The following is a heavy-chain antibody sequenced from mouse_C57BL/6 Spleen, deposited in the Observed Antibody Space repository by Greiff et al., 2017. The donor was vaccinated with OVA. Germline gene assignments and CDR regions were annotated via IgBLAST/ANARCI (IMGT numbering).Heavy chain of an antibody. D-gene: IGHD1-1*01. CDR3: AREGDYYCSSYYDY. Sequence: EVQVVESGPGLVKPSQSLSLTCSVTGYSITSGYFWNLIRQLPGNKVGWMGKISYDGSNNYNPSLKNLIPITRDTSKNLFFLQLNSVTTEDTATYDCAREGDYYCSSYYDYWGQGTTLTVSS. CDR1: GYSITSGYF. CDR2: ISYDGSN. V-gene: IGHV3-6*01. J-gene: IGHJ2*01.